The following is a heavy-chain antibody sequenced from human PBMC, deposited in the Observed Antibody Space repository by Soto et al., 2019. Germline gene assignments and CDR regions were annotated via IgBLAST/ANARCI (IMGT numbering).Heavy chain of an antibody. J-gene: IGHJ4*02. Sequence: PGGSLRLSCAASGFTFSSCAMSWVRQAPGKGLERVSAISGSGGSKYYADSVKGRFTISRDNSKNTLYLQMNSLRAEDTAVYYCAKMLRVVVAAGFDYWGQGTLVTVSS. CDR1: GFTFSSCA. V-gene: IGHV3-23*01. CDR3: AKMLRVVVAAGFDY. CDR2: ISGSGGSK. D-gene: IGHD2-15*01.